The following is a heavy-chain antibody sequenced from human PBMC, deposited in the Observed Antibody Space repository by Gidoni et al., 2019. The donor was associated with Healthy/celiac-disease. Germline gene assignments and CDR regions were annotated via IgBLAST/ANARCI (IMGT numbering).Heavy chain of an antibody. CDR2: ISGSGGST. J-gene: IGHJ4*02. CDR3: AKSFSSSWYRVRWYFDY. CDR1: GFTFSSYA. D-gene: IGHD6-13*01. V-gene: IGHV3-23*01. Sequence: EVQLLESGGGLVQPGGSLRLSCAASGFTFSSYAMSWVRQAPGKGLEWVSAISGSGGSTYYADSVKGRFTISRDNSKNTLYLQMNSLRAEDTAVYYCAKSFSSSWYRVRWYFDYWGQGTLVTVSS.